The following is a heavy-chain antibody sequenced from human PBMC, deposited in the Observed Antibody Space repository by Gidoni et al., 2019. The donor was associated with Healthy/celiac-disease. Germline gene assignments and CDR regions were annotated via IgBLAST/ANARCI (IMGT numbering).Heavy chain of an antibody. CDR1: GFSFGDYA. J-gene: IGHJ6*02. V-gene: IGHV3-49*03. CDR2: IRSKAYGGTT. D-gene: IGHD6-6*01. Sequence: EVQLVESGGGLVQPGRSLRLSCTASGFSFGDYAMSWFRQAPGKGLEWVGFIRSKAYGGTTEYAASVKGRFTISRDDSKSIAYLQMNSLKTEDTAVYYCTSPYSSSSSYYYGMDVWGQGTTVTVSS. CDR3: TSPYSSSSSYYYGMDV.